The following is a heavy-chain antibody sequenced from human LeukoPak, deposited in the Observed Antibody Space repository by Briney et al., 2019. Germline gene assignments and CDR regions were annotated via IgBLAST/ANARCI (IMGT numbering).Heavy chain of an antibody. D-gene: IGHD3-22*01. J-gene: IGHJ4*02. Sequence: SNTPYVTCTVTGGSIISGSYYLSWIRQPPGKRLEWLGRIYTSGSTNYNPSLKSRVTISVDTSKNQFPLKLSSVTAADTAVYYCARDTYYYDSSGYSYYFDYWGQGTLVTVSS. CDR1: GGSIISGSYY. V-gene: IGHV4-61*02. CDR3: ARDTYYYDSSGYSYYFDY. CDR2: IYTSGST.